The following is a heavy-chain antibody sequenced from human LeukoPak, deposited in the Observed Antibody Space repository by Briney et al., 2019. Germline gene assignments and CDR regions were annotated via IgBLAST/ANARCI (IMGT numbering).Heavy chain of an antibody. V-gene: IGHV4-39*01. CDR1: GGSISSSSYY. D-gene: IGHD3-22*01. CDR2: IYYSGST. CDR3: ARPAYYYGSSGYYFAFDI. J-gene: IGHJ3*02. Sequence: SETLSLTCTVSGGSISSSSYYWGWIRQPPGKGLEWIGSIYYSGSTYYNPSLKSRVTISVDTSKNQFSLKLSSVTAADTAVYYCARPAYYYGSSGYYFAFDIWGQGTMVTVSS.